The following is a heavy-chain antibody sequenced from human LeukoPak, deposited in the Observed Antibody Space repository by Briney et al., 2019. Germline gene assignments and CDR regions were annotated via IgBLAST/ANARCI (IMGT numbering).Heavy chain of an antibody. V-gene: IGHV4-59*01. J-gene: IGHJ6*02. CDR1: GGSISSYY. D-gene: IGHD3-3*01. CDR3: ARLAEWSERGYFYSGMDV. CDR2: IYYSGST. Sequence: SETLSLTCTVSGGSISSYYWSWIRQPPGKGLEWIGYIYYSGSTNYNPSLKSRVTISVDTSKNQFSLKLSSVTAADTAVYYCARLAEWSERGYFYSGMDVWGQGTTVTVSS.